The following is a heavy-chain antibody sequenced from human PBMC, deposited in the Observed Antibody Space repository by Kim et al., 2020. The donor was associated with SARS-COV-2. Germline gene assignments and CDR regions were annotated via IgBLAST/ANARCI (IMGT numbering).Heavy chain of an antibody. V-gene: IGHV3-33*01. Sequence: GGSLRLSCAASGFSFSNYSMHWVRQAPGKGLEWVAFIWYDGSNEYYADSVKGRFTISRDNSKNTLYLQMNSLRVEDTAVYYCARDGVIWGQGTLVTVSS. D-gene: IGHD3-16*01. CDR2: IWYDGSNE. CDR1: GFSFSNYS. J-gene: IGHJ4*02. CDR3: ARDGVI.